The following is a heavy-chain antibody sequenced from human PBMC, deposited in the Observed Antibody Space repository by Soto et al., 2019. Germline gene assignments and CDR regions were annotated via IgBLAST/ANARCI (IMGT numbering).Heavy chain of an antibody. CDR2: ISYDGSNK. Sequence: GGSLRLSCAASGFTFSSYAMHWVRQAPGKGLEWVAVISYDGSNKYYADSVKGRFTISRDNSKNTLYLQMNSLRAEDTAVYYCAREYIVVVPAAMPQGQFYYYYGMEVWGQGTTVTVSS. J-gene: IGHJ6*02. D-gene: IGHD2-2*01. CDR1: GFTFSSYA. CDR3: AREYIVVVPAAMPQGQFYYYYGMEV. V-gene: IGHV3-30-3*01.